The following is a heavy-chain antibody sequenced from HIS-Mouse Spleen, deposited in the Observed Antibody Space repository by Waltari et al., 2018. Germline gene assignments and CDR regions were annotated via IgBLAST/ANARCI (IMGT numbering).Heavy chain of an antibody. CDR3: ARVYYDFWSGYYY. V-gene: IGHV1-8*01. J-gene: IGHJ4*02. Sequence: QVQLVQSGAEVKKPGASVKVSCKASGYTFTSYDINWVRQATGQGLEWMGWMNPKRGNTGDAQKFQGRVTMTRNTSISTAYMELSSLRSEDTAVYYCARVYYDFWSGYYYWGQGTLVTVSS. CDR1: GYTFTSYD. D-gene: IGHD3-3*01. CDR2: MNPKRGNT.